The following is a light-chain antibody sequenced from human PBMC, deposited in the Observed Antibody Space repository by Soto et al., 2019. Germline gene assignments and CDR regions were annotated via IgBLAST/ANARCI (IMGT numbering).Light chain of an antibody. CDR1: HGIINY. J-gene: IGKJ3*01. V-gene: IGKV1-9*01. CDR3: QQLFMYPPT. Sequence: IQLTQSPSSLSASVGDRVTITCRASHGIINYLAWYRQKLGKAPKLLIYGASTLQSGVPSMFGGSGSGTDFTLTVSSLQPEDFATYYCQQLFMYPPTFGPGTKVDI. CDR2: GAS.